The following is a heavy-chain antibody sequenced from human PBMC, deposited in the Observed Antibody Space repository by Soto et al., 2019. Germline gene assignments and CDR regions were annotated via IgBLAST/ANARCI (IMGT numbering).Heavy chain of an antibody. CDR1: GGSISSGGYY. Sequence: SETLSLTCTVSGGSISSGGYYWSWIRQHPGKGLEWIGYIYYSGSTYYNPSLKSRVTISVDTSKNQFSLKLSSVTAADTAVYYCARDRVRGVYYYYGMDVWGQGTTVTV. V-gene: IGHV4-31*03. CDR3: ARDRVRGVYYYYGMDV. D-gene: IGHD3-10*01. J-gene: IGHJ6*02. CDR2: IYYSGST.